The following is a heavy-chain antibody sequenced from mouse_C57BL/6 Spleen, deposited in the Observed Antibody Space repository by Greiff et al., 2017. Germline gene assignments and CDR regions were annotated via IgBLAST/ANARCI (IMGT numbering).Heavy chain of an antibody. CDR1: GYTFTGYW. CDR2: ILPGSGST. J-gene: IGHJ2*01. D-gene: IGHD3-2*02. Sequence: QVQLQQSGAELMKPGASVKLSCKATGYTFTGYWIEWVKQRPGHGLEWIGEILPGSGSTNYNEKFKGKATLTADKSSSTAYMELRSLTSEDSAVYSGARLGADSSVPDDRGKGTTLTVAS. CDR3: ARLGADSSVPDD. V-gene: IGHV1-9*01.